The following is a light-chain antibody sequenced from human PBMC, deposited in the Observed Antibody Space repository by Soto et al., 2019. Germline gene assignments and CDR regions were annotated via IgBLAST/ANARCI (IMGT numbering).Light chain of an antibody. CDR1: QSMSTW. CDR3: QQYNSYSRT. J-gene: IGKJ1*01. CDR2: DAS. V-gene: IGKV1-5*01. Sequence: DIQMTQSPSTLSASVRDRVTIACRASQSMSTWLAWYQQKPGKAPKLLISDASTLGSGVPSRFSGSGPGTEFTLTISSLQPDDSATYYCQQYNSYSRTFGQGTKVDIK.